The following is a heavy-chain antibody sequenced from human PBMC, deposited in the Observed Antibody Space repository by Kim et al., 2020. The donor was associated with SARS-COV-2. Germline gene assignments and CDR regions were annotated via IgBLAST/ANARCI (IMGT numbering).Heavy chain of an antibody. D-gene: IGHD3-3*01. CDR2: IRSKAYGGTT. CDR1: GFTFGDYA. J-gene: IGHJ6*02. V-gene: IGHV3-49*03. CDR3: TRGGTIFGVVIITNYFYGMDV. Sequence: GGSLRLSCTASGFTFGDYAMSWFRQAPGKGLEWVGFIRSKAYGGTTEYAASVKVRFTISRDDSKSIAFLQMNSLKTEDTAVYYCTRGGTIFGVVIITNYFYGMDVWGQGTTVTVSS.